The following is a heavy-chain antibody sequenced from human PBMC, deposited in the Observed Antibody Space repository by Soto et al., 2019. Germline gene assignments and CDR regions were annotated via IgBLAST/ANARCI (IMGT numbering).Heavy chain of an antibody. V-gene: IGHV3-53*01. CDR2: HYSGGST. Sequence: PGGSLRLSCAASGFTFSSHGMHWVRQAPGKGLGWVSVHYSGGSTYYADSVQGRFTISRDKSNNTLYLQMRRVRAEDTAVYFCARNRHPRGTVGATSPLDPWGQGTQVTVSS. CDR1: GFTFSSHG. D-gene: IGHD1-26*01. J-gene: IGHJ5*02. CDR3: ARNRHPRGTVGATSPLDP.